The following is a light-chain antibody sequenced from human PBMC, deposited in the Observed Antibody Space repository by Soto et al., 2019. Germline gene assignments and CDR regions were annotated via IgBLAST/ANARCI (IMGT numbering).Light chain of an antibody. Sequence: IVLTQSPGTLSLSPGERATLSGRASQSVSSSYLAWYQQKPGQAPRLLMYGASSRATGIPDRFSGSGSGTDFTLTISRLEPEDFAVYYCQQYGNSPRTFGQGTKVEIK. V-gene: IGKV3-20*01. CDR3: QQYGNSPRT. CDR2: GAS. J-gene: IGKJ1*01. CDR1: QSVSSSY.